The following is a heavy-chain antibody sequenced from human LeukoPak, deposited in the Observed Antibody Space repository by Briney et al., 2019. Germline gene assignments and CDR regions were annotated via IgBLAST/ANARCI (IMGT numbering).Heavy chain of an antibody. Sequence: GRSLRLSCAASGLTFSSYAMSWVSPPPGRGLEWVSAISVGGGSTYYADSVKGRFTISRDNSKNTLYLQMNSLRAADTAVYYCAKLRNLAGRAFDYWGQGTLVTVSS. V-gene: IGHV3-23*01. CDR1: GLTFSSYA. J-gene: IGHJ4*02. CDR2: ISVGGGST. CDR3: AKLRNLAGRAFDY. D-gene: IGHD6-19*01.